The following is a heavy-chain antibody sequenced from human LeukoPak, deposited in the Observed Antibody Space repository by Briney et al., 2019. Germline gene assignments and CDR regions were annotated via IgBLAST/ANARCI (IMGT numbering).Heavy chain of an antibody. CDR2: ISSSSSTI. CDR1: GFTFSSYS. Sequence: GGSLRLSCAASGFTFSSYSMNWVRQAPGKGLEWVSYISSSSSTIYYADSVKGRFTISRDNAKNSLYLQMNSLRAEDTALYYCAKFTASYTAMAPYYFDYWGQGTLVTVSS. D-gene: IGHD5-18*01. V-gene: IGHV3-48*04. J-gene: IGHJ4*02. CDR3: AKFTASYTAMAPYYFDY.